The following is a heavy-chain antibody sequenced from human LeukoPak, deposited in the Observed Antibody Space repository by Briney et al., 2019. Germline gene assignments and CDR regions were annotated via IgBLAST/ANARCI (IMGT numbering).Heavy chain of an antibody. CDR2: IYYSGST. V-gene: IGHV4-59*08. J-gene: IGHJ5*02. D-gene: IGHD3-3*01. Sequence: SETLSLTCTVSGGSISSYYWSWIRQPPGKGLEWIGYIYYSGSTNYNPSLKSRVTISVDTSKNQFSLKLSSVTAADTAVYYCARVSSNYDFWSGYYRPNWFDPWGQGTLVTVSS. CDR3: ARVSSNYDFWSGYYRPNWFDP. CDR1: GGSISSYY.